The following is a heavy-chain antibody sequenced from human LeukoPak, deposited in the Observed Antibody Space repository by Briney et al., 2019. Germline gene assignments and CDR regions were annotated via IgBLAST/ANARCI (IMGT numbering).Heavy chain of an antibody. J-gene: IGHJ5*01. V-gene: IGHV3-21*01. CDR2: ISTTSSHL. CDR1: GFTFSTSD. Sequence: GGSLRLSCAGSGFTFSTSDMVWARQAPGKGLEWVSTISTTSSHLYYADSVKGRFTTSRDNAKDSLYLHMGSLRVEDTAVYYCARNFESWGQGTLVTVSS. CDR3: ARNFES.